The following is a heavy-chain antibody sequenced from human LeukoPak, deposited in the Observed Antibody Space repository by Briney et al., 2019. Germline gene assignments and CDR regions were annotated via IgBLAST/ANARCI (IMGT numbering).Heavy chain of an antibody. CDR2: ISGGGDRT. Sequence: SGGSLRLSCAASGFTFSSYAMTWVRQAPGKGLAWVSGISGGGDRTYYADSEKGRFTISRDNSKNTLYLQMSSLRAEDTAVYYCAKMGGYSSTWYFDTWGQGTLVTVSS. D-gene: IGHD6-13*01. CDR3: AKMGGYSSTWYFDT. V-gene: IGHV3-23*01. CDR1: GFTFSSYA. J-gene: IGHJ4*02.